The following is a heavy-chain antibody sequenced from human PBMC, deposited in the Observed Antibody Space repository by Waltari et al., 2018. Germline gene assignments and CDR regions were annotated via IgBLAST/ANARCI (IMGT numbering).Heavy chain of an antibody. CDR1: GFTFSSYA. CDR2: ISGGGADT. J-gene: IGHJ6*03. CDR3: TKLAAAGHYYHYYMDV. D-gene: IGHD6-13*01. Sequence: EVQLLESGGGLVQPGGSLRLSCAASGFTFSSYAMSWVRQAPGRGLEWVSTISGGGADTYYADSVKGRLTISRDNSKNTLFLQMSSLRAEDTALYYCTKLAAAGHYYHYYMDVWGKGTTVTVSS. V-gene: IGHV3-23*01.